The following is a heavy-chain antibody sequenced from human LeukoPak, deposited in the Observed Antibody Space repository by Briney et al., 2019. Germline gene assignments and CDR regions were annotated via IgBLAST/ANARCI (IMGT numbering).Heavy chain of an antibody. D-gene: IGHD2-15*01. Sequence: PGGSLRFSCAASGFTVSTNYISWVRPAPGKGMEWVSVIYSGGTTYYADSVRGRFTISRDNSKNTLYLQMNSLRAEDTAVYYCAREVVVAGTGYYFDDWGQGTLVTVSS. CDR2: IYSGGTT. V-gene: IGHV3-53*01. CDR3: AREVVVAGTGYYFDD. J-gene: IGHJ4*02. CDR1: GFTVSTNY.